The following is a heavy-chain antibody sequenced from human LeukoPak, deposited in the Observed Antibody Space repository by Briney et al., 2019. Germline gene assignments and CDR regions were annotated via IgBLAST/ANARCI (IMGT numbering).Heavy chain of an antibody. Sequence: PGGSLRLSCAASGFTFSSYWMSWVRQAPGKGLEWVANIKQDGSEKYYVDSVKGRFTISRDNAKNSLYLQMNSLRAEDTAVYYCARVMVGATKSHAFDIWGQGTMVTVSS. CDR3: ARVMVGATKSHAFDI. CDR1: GFTFSSYW. V-gene: IGHV3-7*01. J-gene: IGHJ3*02. CDR2: IKQDGSEK. D-gene: IGHD1-26*01.